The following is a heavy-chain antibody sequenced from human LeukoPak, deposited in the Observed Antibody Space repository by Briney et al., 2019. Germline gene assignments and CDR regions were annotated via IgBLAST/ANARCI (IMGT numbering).Heavy chain of an antibody. J-gene: IGHJ5*02. CDR2: INHSGST. Sequence: SETLSLTCTVSGGSISSYYWSWIRQPPGKGLEWIGEINHSGSTNYNPSLKSRVTISVDTSKNQFSLKLSSVTAADTAVYYCARGAKKLGYCSSTSCYSRGWFDPWGQGTLVTVSS. CDR1: GGSISSYY. D-gene: IGHD2-2*02. CDR3: ARGAKKLGYCSSTSCYSRGWFDP. V-gene: IGHV4-34*01.